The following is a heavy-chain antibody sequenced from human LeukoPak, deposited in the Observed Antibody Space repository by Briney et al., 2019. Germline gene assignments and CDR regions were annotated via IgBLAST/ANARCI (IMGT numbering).Heavy chain of an antibody. CDR1: GGSFSGYY. CDR3: AIRSYCSSTSCYWATYYFDY. CDR2: INHSGST. J-gene: IGHJ4*02. D-gene: IGHD2-2*01. Sequence: KPSETLSLTCAVYGGSFSGYYWSWIRQPPGKGLEWIGEINHSGSTNYNPSLKSRVTISVDTSKNQFSLKLSSVTAADTAVYYCAIRSYCSSTSCYWATYYFDYWGQGTLVTVSS. V-gene: IGHV4-34*01.